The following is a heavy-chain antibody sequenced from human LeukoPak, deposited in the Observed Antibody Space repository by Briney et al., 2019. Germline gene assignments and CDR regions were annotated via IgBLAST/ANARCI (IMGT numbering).Heavy chain of an antibody. J-gene: IGHJ4*02. V-gene: IGHV3-48*03. CDR2: ISRRDGGT. CDR1: GFSFSNSH. CDR3: ARLGGNLSK. Sequence: GGSLRLSCVASGFSFSNSHMNWVRQAPGKGLDWAAYISRRDGGTYYADSVNGRFTISRDDAKNSVYLQMNTLKAEDTAVYYCARLGGNLSKWGQGIQVTVSS. D-gene: IGHD1-26*01.